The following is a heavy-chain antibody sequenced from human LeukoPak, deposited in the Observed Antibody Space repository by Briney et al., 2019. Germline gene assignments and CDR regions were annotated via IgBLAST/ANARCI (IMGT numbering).Heavy chain of an antibody. CDR3: ARDPPYSSSWQDAFDI. D-gene: IGHD6-13*01. V-gene: IGHV4-59*12. CDR1: GVSINSYY. Sequence: SETLSLTCTVSGVSINSYYWSWIRQPPGKGLEWIGYIYYSGSTNYNPSLKSRVTISIDTSKNQFSLTLSSVTAADTAVYYCARDPPYSSSWQDAFDIWGQGTMVTVSS. J-gene: IGHJ3*02. CDR2: IYYSGST.